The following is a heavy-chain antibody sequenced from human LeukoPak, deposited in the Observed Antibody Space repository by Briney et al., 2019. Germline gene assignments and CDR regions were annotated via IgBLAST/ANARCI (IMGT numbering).Heavy chain of an antibody. V-gene: IGHV1-8*01. Sequence: ASVKVSCKASGYTFTSCDINWVRQATGQGLEWMGWMNPNSGNTGYAQKFQGRVTMTRNTSISTAYMELSGLRSEDTAVYYCARQTTVTTGDYWGQGTLVTVSS. CDR3: ARQTTVTTGDY. CDR2: MNPNSGNT. CDR1: GYTFTSCD. J-gene: IGHJ4*02. D-gene: IGHD4-17*01.